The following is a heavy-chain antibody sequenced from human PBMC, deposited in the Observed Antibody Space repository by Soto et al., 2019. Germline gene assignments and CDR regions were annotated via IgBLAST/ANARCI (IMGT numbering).Heavy chain of an antibody. V-gene: IGHV1-69*01. Sequence: QVQLVQSGAEVKKPGSSVRVSCKASGGTFNNYGVNWVRQAPGQGLEWMGGVVPLFGAANYAQKFQGRVTITADASTSLVYMQLSSLRSEDTAVYYCAREQHDPYDASGYYFNWFDPWGQGTLVTVSS. J-gene: IGHJ5*02. CDR1: GGTFNNYG. D-gene: IGHD3-22*01. CDR2: VVPLFGAA. CDR3: AREQHDPYDASGYYFNWFDP.